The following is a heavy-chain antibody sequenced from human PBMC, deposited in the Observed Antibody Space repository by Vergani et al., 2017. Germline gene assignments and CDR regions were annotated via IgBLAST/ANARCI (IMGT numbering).Heavy chain of an antibody. CDR1: GGSISSGDYY. Sequence: QVQLQESGPGLVKPSQTLSLTCTVSGGSISSGDYYWSWIRQPPGKGLEWIGYIYYSGSTNYNPSLKSRVTISVDTSKNQFSLKLSSVTAADTAVYYCARGISESIVGATTLDYWGQGTLVTVSS. J-gene: IGHJ4*02. D-gene: IGHD1-26*01. CDR2: IYYSGST. V-gene: IGHV4-61*08. CDR3: ARGISESIVGATTLDY.